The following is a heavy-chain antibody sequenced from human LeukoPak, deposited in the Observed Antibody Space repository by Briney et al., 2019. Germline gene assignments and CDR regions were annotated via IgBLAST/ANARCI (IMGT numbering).Heavy chain of an antibody. CDR2: ISNSGST. D-gene: IGHD3-22*01. V-gene: IGHV4-4*07. J-gene: IGHJ5*02. CDR1: GGSISSHY. Sequence: PSETLSLTCTVSGGSISSHYWSWIRQPAGKGLEWIGRISNSGSTNYNSSLKSRVTMSVDTSKNQCSLKLSSVTAADTAVYYCARYAGRYYDSSGSRGNWFDPWGQGTLVTVSS. CDR3: ARYAGRYYDSSGSRGNWFDP.